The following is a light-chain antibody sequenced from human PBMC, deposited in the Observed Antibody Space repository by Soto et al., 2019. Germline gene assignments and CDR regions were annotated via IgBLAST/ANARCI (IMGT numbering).Light chain of an antibody. CDR2: TAS. J-gene: IGKJ2*01. CDR1: QSITNY. CDR3: QQSCSIPLT. V-gene: IGKV1-39*01. Sequence: DIQMTQSPSPLSASVGDRVTITCRASQSITNYLNWYQQKPGEDPKLLIFTASSLQSGVPSRFSGSGSGTEFILSISSLQPEDFATYYCQQSCSIPLTFGQGTKLEIK.